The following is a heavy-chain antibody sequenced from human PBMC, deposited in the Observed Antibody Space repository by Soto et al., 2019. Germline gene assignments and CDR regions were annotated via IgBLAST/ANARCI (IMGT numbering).Heavy chain of an antibody. V-gene: IGHV1-69*12. CDR1: GGTFSSYA. Sequence: QVQLVQSGAEVKKPGSSVTVSCKASGGTFSSYAISWVRQAPGQGLEWLGGIIPIFGTANYAQKFQGRVTITADESTSTAHMELSSLRSEDTAVYYCASHGITGTWVYYYGMDVWGPGTTVTVSS. J-gene: IGHJ6*02. CDR3: ASHGITGTWVYYYGMDV. D-gene: IGHD1-7*01. CDR2: IIPIFGTA.